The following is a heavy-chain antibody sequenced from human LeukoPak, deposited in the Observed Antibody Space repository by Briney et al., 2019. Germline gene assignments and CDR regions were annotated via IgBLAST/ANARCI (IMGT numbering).Heavy chain of an antibody. CDR3: ARGYCSGGSCYSPAGY. Sequence: ASVKVSCKASGYTFTSYDINGVRQATAQGLEWMGWMNPNRGNTGYAQKFQGRVTMTRNTSISTAYMQLSSLRSEDTAVYYCARGYCSGGSCYSPAGYWGQGTLVTVSS. CDR2: MNPNRGNT. V-gene: IGHV1-8*01. CDR1: GYTFTSYD. D-gene: IGHD2-15*01. J-gene: IGHJ4*02.